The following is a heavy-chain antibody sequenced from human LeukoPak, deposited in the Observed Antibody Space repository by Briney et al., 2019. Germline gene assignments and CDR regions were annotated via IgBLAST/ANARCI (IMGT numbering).Heavy chain of an antibody. J-gene: IGHJ4*02. CDR1: GFTFSSYG. CDR3: AKDSDYSNFDY. Sequence: PGRSLRLSCAASGFTFSSYGMHWVRQAPGKGLEWVAVISYDGSNKYYADSVKGRFTISRDNSKNTLYLQMNSLRAEDTAVYYCAKDSDYSNFDYWGQGTLVTVSS. D-gene: IGHD4-11*01. V-gene: IGHV3-30*18. CDR2: ISYDGSNK.